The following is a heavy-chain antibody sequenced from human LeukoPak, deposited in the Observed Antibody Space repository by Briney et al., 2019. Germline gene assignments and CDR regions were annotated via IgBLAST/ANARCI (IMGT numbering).Heavy chain of an antibody. CDR2: ISSSGSTI. V-gene: IGHV3-11*04. Sequence: AGGSLRLSCAASGFTFSDYYMSWIRQAPGKGLEWVSYISSSGSTIYYADSVKGRFTISRDNSKNTLYLQMNSLRAEDTAVYYCARGGTSGSYSPYYYYYGMDVWGQGTTVTVSS. CDR3: ARGGTSGSYSPYYYYYGMDV. CDR1: GFTFSDYY. D-gene: IGHD1-26*01. J-gene: IGHJ6*02.